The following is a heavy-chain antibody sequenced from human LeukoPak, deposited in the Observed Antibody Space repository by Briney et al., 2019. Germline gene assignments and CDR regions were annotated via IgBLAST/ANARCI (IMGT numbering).Heavy chain of an antibody. CDR2: ISSSSSTI. V-gene: IGHV3-48*04. CDR1: GFTFSSYN. CDR3: ASRRLRLGELSLYFDY. Sequence: GGSLRLSCAASGFTFSSYNMNWVRQAPGKGLEWVSFISSSSSTIYYADSVKGRFTISRDNAKNSLYLQMNSLRAEDTDVYYCASRRLRLGELSLYFDYWGQGTMVTVSS. J-gene: IGHJ4*02. D-gene: IGHD3-16*02.